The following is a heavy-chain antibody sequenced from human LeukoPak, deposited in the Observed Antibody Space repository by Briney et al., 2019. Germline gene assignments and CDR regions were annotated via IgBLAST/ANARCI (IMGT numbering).Heavy chain of an antibody. Sequence: GGSLRLSCAASGFTFSSYSMNWVRQAPGKGLEWVSSISSSSSYIYYADSVKGRFTISRDNAKNSLYLQMNSLRAEDTAVYYCARLRIAAAVFDYWGQGTPVTVSS. V-gene: IGHV3-21*01. J-gene: IGHJ4*02. CDR2: ISSSSSYI. CDR1: GFTFSSYS. D-gene: IGHD6-13*01. CDR3: ARLRIAAAVFDY.